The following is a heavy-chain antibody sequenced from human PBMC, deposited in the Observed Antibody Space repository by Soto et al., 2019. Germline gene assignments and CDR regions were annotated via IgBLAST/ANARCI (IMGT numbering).Heavy chain of an antibody. CDR2: MNPNSGNT. CDR1: GYTFTDYD. D-gene: IGHD3-22*01. Sequence: QVQLVQSGAEVKKPGASVKVSCKASGYTFTDYDINWVRQATGQGLEWMGWMNPNSGNTGYAQKFQGRVTMTRNTPXXTXHMELSSLRSEDTAVYYCARVGYYYDSSGYYLSFDYWGQGTLVTVSS. CDR3: ARVGYYYDSSGYYLSFDY. J-gene: IGHJ4*02. V-gene: IGHV1-8*01.